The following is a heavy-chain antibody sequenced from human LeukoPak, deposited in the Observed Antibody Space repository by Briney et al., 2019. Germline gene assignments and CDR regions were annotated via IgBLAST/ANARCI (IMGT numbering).Heavy chain of an antibody. V-gene: IGHV4-61*08. CDR2: IYYSGST. Sequence: SETLSLTCTVSGGSISSGGYYWSWIRQPPGKGLEWIGYIYYSGSTNYNPSLKSRVTISVDTSKNQFSLKLSSVTAADTAVYYCARYYYDSSLDWFDPWGQGTLVTVSS. J-gene: IGHJ5*02. D-gene: IGHD3-22*01. CDR1: GGSISSGGYY. CDR3: ARYYYDSSLDWFDP.